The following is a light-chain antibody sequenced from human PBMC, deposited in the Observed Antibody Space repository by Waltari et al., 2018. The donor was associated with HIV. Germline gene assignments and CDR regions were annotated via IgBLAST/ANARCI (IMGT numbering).Light chain of an antibody. J-gene: IGKJ1*01. Sequence: DIQGTQSPSSLSASVGDRVTLTCRTSQSISTYLNWYQPRPGKAPKLLIYGTSTLQSGFPATFSGSGSGTDFTLTISTLQPEDFATYYCQQSFAAPGTFGDGTKVEV. V-gene: IGKV1-39*01. CDR1: QSISTY. CDR2: GTS. CDR3: QQSFAAPGT.